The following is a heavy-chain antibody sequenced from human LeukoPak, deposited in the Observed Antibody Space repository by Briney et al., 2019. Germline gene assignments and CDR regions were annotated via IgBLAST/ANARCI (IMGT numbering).Heavy chain of an antibody. J-gene: IGHJ1*01. Sequence: GGSLRLSCAASGFTFSSYAMSWVRQAPGKGLEWVSAISGSGGSTYYADSVKGRFTISRDNSKNTLYLQMNSLRAEDTAVYYCARDILTGSQSRYQHWGQGTLVTVSS. D-gene: IGHD3-9*01. CDR2: ISGSGGST. V-gene: IGHV3-23*01. CDR1: GFTFSSYA. CDR3: ARDILTGSQSRYQH.